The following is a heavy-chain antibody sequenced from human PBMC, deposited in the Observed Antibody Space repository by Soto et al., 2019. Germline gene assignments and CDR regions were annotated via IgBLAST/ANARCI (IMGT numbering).Heavy chain of an antibody. Sequence: PGVSLRLSCAASGFTFSSYAMHWFRQAPGKGLEWVAVISYDGSNKYYADSVKGRFTISRDNSKNTLYLQMNSLRAEDTAVYYWARDGEQLRYDGMDVWGQGTTVTV. J-gene: IGHJ6*02. D-gene: IGHD6-13*01. V-gene: IGHV3-30-3*01. CDR2: ISYDGSNK. CDR1: GFTFSSYA. CDR3: ARDGEQLRYDGMDV.